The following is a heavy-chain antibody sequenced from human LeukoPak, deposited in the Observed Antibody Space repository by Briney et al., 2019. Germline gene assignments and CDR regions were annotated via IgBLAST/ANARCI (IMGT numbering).Heavy chain of an antibody. Sequence: GRSLRLSCAASGLAFNTYAMHWVRQAPGQGLEWVALIWHGGSHKYNSNSVSGEFIISSDNSNQTVSLQLNNLRPGDTAVYYWAREIFVSGRYPDFWGQGTLVSVSS. J-gene: IGHJ4*02. D-gene: IGHD3-16*02. CDR3: AREIFVSGRYPDF. V-gene: IGHV3-33*01. CDR1: GLAFNTYA. CDR2: IWHGGSHK.